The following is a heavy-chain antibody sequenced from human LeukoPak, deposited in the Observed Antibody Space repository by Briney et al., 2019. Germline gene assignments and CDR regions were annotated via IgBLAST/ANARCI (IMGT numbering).Heavy chain of an antibody. CDR1: GGSISSSSYY. CDR2: IYYSGST. CDR3: ARGPRRGYSYGWRYDGMDV. V-gene: IGHV4-39*07. Sequence: KTSETLSLTGTVSGGSISSSSYYWGWIRQPPGKGLEWIGSIYYSGSTYYNPSLKSRVTISVDTSKNQFSLKVSSVIAADTAVYYCARGPRRGYSYGWRYDGMDVWGQGTTVTVSS. D-gene: IGHD5-18*01. J-gene: IGHJ6*02.